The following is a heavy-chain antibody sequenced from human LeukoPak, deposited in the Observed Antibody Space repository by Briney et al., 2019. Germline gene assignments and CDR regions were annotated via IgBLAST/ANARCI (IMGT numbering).Heavy chain of an antibody. J-gene: IGHJ4*02. CDR1: GLIVSSNY. Sequence: GGSLRLSCAASGLIVSSNYMSWVRQAPGKGLEWVSIIYGDGSTYYADSMKGRFTISRDNSKNTLYLQMNSLRVEDTAVYYCARDPDSKYYFDYWGQGTLVTVSS. CDR2: IYGDGST. CDR3: ARDPDSKYYFDY. V-gene: IGHV3-53*01.